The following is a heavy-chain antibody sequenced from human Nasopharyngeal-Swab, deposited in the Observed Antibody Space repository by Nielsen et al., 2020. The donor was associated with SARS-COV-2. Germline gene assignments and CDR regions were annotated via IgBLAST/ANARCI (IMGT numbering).Heavy chain of an antibody. D-gene: IGHD6-19*01. J-gene: IGHJ4*02. Sequence: GESLKISCAASGFTFSTYSMNWVRQAPGKGLEWVSGISWNAAGTGYADSVKGRFTISRDNTKNSLYLQMNSLRVEDTALYHCARGDSSGWYYDYWGQGTLVTVSS. CDR3: ARGDSSGWYYDY. V-gene: IGHV3-20*01. CDR2: ISWNAAGT. CDR1: GFTFSTYS.